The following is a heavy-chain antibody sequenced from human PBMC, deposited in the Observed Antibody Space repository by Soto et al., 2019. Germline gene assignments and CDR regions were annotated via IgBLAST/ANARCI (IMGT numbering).Heavy chain of an antibody. CDR1: GGSFSGYY. Sequence: SETLSLTCAVYGGSFSGYYWSWIRQPPGKGLEWIGEINHSGSTNYNPSLKSRVTISVDTSKNQFSLKLSSVTAADTAVYYCARFGLRGYCSSTSCYPNWFDPWGQGTLVTVSS. CDR3: ARFGLRGYCSSTSCYPNWFDP. V-gene: IGHV4-34*01. J-gene: IGHJ5*02. CDR2: INHSGST. D-gene: IGHD2-2*01.